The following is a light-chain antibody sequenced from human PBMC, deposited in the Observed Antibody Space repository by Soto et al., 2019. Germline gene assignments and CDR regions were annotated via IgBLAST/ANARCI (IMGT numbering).Light chain of an antibody. CDR1: SSDVGGYDY. J-gene: IGLJ1*01. CDR2: EVS. Sequence: QSVRTQPASVSGSPGQSITISCTGTSSDVGGYDYVSWYQQHPGKAPKLMIYEVSNRPSGVSNRFSGSKYANTAPLTISGLQTEDEADYYCSSYTGSSSLEVFGTGTKVTVL. CDR3: SSYTGSSSLEV. V-gene: IGLV2-14*01.